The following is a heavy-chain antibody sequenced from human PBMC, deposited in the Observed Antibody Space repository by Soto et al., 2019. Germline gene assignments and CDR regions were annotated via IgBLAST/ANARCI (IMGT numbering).Heavy chain of an antibody. D-gene: IGHD3-22*01. V-gene: IGHV3-NL1*01. CDR3: AKPHSSGYYSDAFDI. CDR1: GFPFDGYC. J-gene: IGHJ3*02. Sequence: GGSLSLSSAAPGFPFDGYCMHWIRQPPGKGLEWVSGIDWNSGRIDYADSVKGRFTISRDNSKNTLYLQMNSLRVEDTAVYYCAKPHSSGYYSDAFDIWGQGTMVTVSS. CDR2: IDWNSGRI.